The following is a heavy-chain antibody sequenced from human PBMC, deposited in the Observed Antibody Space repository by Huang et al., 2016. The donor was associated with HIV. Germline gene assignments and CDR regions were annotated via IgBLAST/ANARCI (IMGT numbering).Heavy chain of an antibody. Sequence: EVQLVESGGGLVRPGRSLRLSCAASGFTFDDYAMHWVRQTPGEGLEWVSGINWKSGNIAYADSVRGRFTISRDNAKNSLYLQMNSLRPEDTALYYCAKDWGYDFGAFDFWGRGTMVTVSS. CDR1: GFTFDDYA. J-gene: IGHJ3*01. V-gene: IGHV3-9*01. CDR2: INWKSGNI. D-gene: IGHD3-16*01. CDR3: AKDWGYDFGAFDF.